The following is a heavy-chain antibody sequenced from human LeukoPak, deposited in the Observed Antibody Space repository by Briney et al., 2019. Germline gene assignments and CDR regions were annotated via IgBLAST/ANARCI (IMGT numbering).Heavy chain of an antibody. CDR2: ISWNSGSI. Sequence: GRSLRLSCAASGFTFDDYAMHWVRQAPGKGLEWVSGISWNSGSIGYADSVKGRFTISRDNAKNSLYLQMNSLRAEDTALYYCAKSGARLGGYYGMDVWGQGTTVTVSS. CDR3: AKSGARLGGYYGMDV. V-gene: IGHV3-9*01. CDR1: GFTFDDYA. J-gene: IGHJ6*02. D-gene: IGHD2-15*01.